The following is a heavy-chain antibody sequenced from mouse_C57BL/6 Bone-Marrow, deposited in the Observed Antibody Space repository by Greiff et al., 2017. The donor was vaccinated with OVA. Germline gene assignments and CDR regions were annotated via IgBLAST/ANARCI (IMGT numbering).Heavy chain of an antibody. V-gene: IGHV14-4*01. CDR3: TSSGYPYYFGY. D-gene: IGHD3-2*02. CDR2: IAPENGDT. Sequence: VQLQQSGAELVRPGASVKLSCTASGFTITDDYMHWVKQRPEQGLEWIGWIAPENGDTEYASKFQGQATITADTSSNPAYLQLSSLTSEDTTVYYCTSSGYPYYFGYWGQGTTLTVSS. CDR1: GFTITDDY. J-gene: IGHJ2*01.